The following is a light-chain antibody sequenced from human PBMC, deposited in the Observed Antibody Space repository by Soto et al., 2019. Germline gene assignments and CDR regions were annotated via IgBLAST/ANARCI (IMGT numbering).Light chain of an antibody. CDR2: DAS. J-gene: IGKJ4*01. V-gene: IGKV3-20*01. CDR1: QTVSNKY. Sequence: EFVLTQSPGTLSLSPGERATLSCRASQTVSNKYLAWYQQKPGQAPRLLIYDASSRATGIPDRFSGGGSGTDFTLTISRLEPEDFAVYYCQQFSSYTLTFGGGTKVEIK. CDR3: QQFSSYTLT.